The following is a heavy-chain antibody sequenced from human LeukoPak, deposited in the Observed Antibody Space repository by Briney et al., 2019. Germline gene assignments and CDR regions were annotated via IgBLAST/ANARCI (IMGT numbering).Heavy chain of an antibody. Sequence: ASVKVSCKASGYTFTSYGISWVRQAPGQGLEWMGWISAYNGNTNYAQKFQGRVTMTEDTSTDTAYMELSSLRSEDTAVYYCATTLRSGGDYYYYYMDVWGKGTTVTVSS. CDR3: ATTLRSGGDYYYYYMDV. J-gene: IGHJ6*03. D-gene: IGHD1-14*01. CDR1: GYTFTSYG. CDR2: ISAYNGNT. V-gene: IGHV1-18*01.